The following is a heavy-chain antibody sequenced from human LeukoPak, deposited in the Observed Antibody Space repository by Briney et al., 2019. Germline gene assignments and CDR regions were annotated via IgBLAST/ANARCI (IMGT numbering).Heavy chain of an antibody. CDR2: IYHSGSM. V-gene: IGHV4-38-2*02. CDR3: ARLCIVGGIID. Sequence: SETLSLTCSVSGYSISSGYYWGWIRQPPGKGLEWIGSIYHSGSMYYNPSLKSRVTTSVDTSKNQFSLKLSSVTAADTAVYYCARLCIVGGIIDWGQGTLVTVSS. CDR1: GYSISSGYY. J-gene: IGHJ4*02. D-gene: IGHD1-26*01.